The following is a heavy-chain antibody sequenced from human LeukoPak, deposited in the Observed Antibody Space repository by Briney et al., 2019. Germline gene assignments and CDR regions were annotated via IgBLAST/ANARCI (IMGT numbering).Heavy chain of an antibody. CDR2: IHYSGRT. V-gene: IGHV4-39*01. CDR3: ARTVDSSGFSSFQH. J-gene: IGHJ1*01. CDR1: GGSISTSSYS. Sequence: SETLSLTCTVSGGSISTSSYSWGWVRQPPGRGLECIGSIHYSGRTYYNPSLKSRVIVSIDTSRNQFSLKLRSVTAADTAVYYCARTVDSSGFSSFQHWGQGTLVTVSS. D-gene: IGHD3-22*01.